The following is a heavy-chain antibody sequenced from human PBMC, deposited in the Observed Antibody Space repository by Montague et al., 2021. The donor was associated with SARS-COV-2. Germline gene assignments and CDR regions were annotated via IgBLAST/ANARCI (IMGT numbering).Heavy chain of an antibody. D-gene: IGHD2-2*01. CDR1: GGSIGSTNSY. CDR2: IFYRGTL. V-gene: IGHV4-39*07. Sequence: SEILSLTCTVSGGSIGSTNSYWAWIRQPPGKGPEFIGSIFYRGTLDYNPSLKSRVAISVDTSKNQLSLTLRSVTAADTAVYFCARRAALGELGALPNQLFVPGGQGTRVTVSP. CDR3: ARRAALGELGALPNQLFVP. J-gene: IGHJ5*02.